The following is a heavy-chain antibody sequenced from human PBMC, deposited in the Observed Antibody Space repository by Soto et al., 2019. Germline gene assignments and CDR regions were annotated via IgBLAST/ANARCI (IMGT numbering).Heavy chain of an antibody. D-gene: IGHD6-13*01. CDR2: IYSGGST. CDR1: GVTVSSNY. CDR3: AKDGDAGYSSSWYVYYYYGMDV. V-gene: IGHV3-53*01. J-gene: IGHJ6*02. Sequence: GGSLRDSCAASGVTVSSNYMSWVRQTPGKGLEWVSVIYSGGSTYYADSVKGRFTISRDNSKNTLYLQMNSLRAEDTAVYYCAKDGDAGYSSSWYVYYYYGMDVWGQGTTVTVSS.